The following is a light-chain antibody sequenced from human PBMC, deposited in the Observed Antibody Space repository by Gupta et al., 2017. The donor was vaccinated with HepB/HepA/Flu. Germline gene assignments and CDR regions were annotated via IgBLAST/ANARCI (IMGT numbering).Light chain of an antibody. CDR3: QQRSKWIT. V-gene: IGKV3-11*01. Sequence: EVVLTQCPVTMTLAAGERATLSCRASQSGSIYLAWYQQKPGQAPRLLIYDTSNRATGIPARFSGSGSGTDFTLTISSLEPEDFAVYYCQQRSKWITFGGGTKVEIK. J-gene: IGKJ4*01. CDR1: QSGSIY. CDR2: DTS.